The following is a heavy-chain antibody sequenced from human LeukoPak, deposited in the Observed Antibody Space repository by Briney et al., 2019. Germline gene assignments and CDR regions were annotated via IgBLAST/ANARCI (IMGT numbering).Heavy chain of an antibody. D-gene: IGHD2-8*01. CDR3: ASTLIASSGMDV. J-gene: IGHJ6*02. Sequence: PGGSLRLSCAASVFTLSSYAMSWVRQAPGKGLEWVSTISGSGGNNYYADSVKGRFTISRDNSKNTLYLQMNSLRAEDTAVYYCASTLIASSGMDVWGQGTTVTVSS. V-gene: IGHV3-23*01. CDR2: ISGSGGNN. CDR1: VFTLSSYA.